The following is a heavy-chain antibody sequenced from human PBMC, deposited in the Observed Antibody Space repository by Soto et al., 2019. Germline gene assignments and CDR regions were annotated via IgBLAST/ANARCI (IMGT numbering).Heavy chain of an antibody. CDR2: INHSGST. CDR3: ARGRAAAGTWRYYFDY. J-gene: IGHJ4*02. Sequence: PSATLSLTCAVYGGSFSGYCWSWIRQPPGKGLEWIGEINHSGSTNYNPSLKSRVTISVDTSKNQFSLKLSSVTAADTAVYYCARGRAAAGTWRYYFDYWGQGTLVTVSS. CDR1: GGSFSGYC. D-gene: IGHD6-13*01. V-gene: IGHV4-34*01.